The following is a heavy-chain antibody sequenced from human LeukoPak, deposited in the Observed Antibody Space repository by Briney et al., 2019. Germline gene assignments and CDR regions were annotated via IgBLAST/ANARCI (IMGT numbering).Heavy chain of an antibody. Sequence: SETLSLTCTVSGGSISSYYWSWIRQPPGKGLEWIGYIYYSGSTNYNPSLKSRVTISVDTSKNQFSLKLSSVTAADTAVYYCARAPYDFWSGYYGGLYFDYWGQGTLVTVSS. V-gene: IGHV4-59*12. CDR2: IYYSGST. D-gene: IGHD3-3*01. CDR1: GGSISSYY. CDR3: ARAPYDFWSGYYGGLYFDY. J-gene: IGHJ4*02.